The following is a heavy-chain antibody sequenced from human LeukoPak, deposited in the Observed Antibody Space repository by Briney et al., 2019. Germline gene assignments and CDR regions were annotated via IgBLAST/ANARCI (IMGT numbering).Heavy chain of an antibody. CDR1: GGSISSYY. D-gene: IGHD3-22*01. CDR2: IYYSGST. CDR3: ASGYYYDSSGYYFGY. Sequence: PSETLSLTCTVSGGSISSYYWSWIRQPPGKGLEWIGYIYYSGSTNYNPSLKSRVTISVDTSKNQFSLKLSSVTAADTAVYYCASGYYYDSSGYYFGYWGQGTLVTVSS. J-gene: IGHJ4*02. V-gene: IGHV4-59*12.